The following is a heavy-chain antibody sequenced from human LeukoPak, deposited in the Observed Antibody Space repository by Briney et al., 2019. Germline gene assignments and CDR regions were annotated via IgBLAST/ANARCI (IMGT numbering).Heavy chain of an antibody. CDR2: IYSGGST. D-gene: IGHD3-22*01. J-gene: IGHJ3*02. V-gene: IGHV3-53*04. CDR1: GFTVSSNY. CDR3: AREANYYDSSGYYPDAFDI. Sequence: GGSLRLSCAASGFTVSSNYMSRVRQAPGKGLEWVSLIYSGGSTYYADSVKGRFTISRHNSKNTLYLHMNSLRAEDTAVYYCAREANYYDSSGYYPDAFDIWGQGTMVTVSS.